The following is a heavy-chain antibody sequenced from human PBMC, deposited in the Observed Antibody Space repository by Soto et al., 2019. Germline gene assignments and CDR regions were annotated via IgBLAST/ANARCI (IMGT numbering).Heavy chain of an antibody. CDR3: GSTVTPGAYYYYGMDV. CDR1: GYTFTSYG. D-gene: IGHD4-17*01. Sequence: QVQLVQSGAEVKKPGASVKVSCKASGYTFTSYGISWVRQAPGQGLEWMGWISAYNGNTNYAQKLQGRVTMTTDTSTSTAYMELRSLRSDDTAVYYCGSTVTPGAYYYYGMDVWGQGTTVTVSS. CDR2: ISAYNGNT. J-gene: IGHJ6*02. V-gene: IGHV1-18*04.